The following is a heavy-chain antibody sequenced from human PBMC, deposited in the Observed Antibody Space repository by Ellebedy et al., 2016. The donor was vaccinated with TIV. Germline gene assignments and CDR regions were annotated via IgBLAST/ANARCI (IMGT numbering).Heavy chain of an antibody. Sequence: ASVKVSXXASGYTFGSYDINWVRQATGQGPEWMGWMNPNSGNTGYPQRFQGRVTMTRDTSISTAYMELSSLTSEDTAVYYCATWAVRGAREAYFDYWGQGTLVTVSS. CDR3: ATWAVRGAREAYFDY. V-gene: IGHV1-8*01. CDR1: GYTFGSYD. D-gene: IGHD3-10*01. CDR2: MNPNSGNT. J-gene: IGHJ4*02.